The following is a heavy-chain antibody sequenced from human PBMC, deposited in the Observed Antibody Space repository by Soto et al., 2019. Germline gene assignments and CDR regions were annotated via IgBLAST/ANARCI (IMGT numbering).Heavy chain of an antibody. J-gene: IGHJ4*02. CDR3: AKASYYDVWSGYL. D-gene: IGHD3-3*01. V-gene: IGHV3-23*01. Sequence: PGGSLRLSCAASGFPFSSYAMSLVRQSPGKGLEWVSAISGSGGSTYYADSVKGRFTISRDNSKNTLYLQMNSLRAEGTAVYYCAKASYYDVWSGYLWGQGTLFAVSS. CDR1: GFPFSSYA. CDR2: ISGSGGST.